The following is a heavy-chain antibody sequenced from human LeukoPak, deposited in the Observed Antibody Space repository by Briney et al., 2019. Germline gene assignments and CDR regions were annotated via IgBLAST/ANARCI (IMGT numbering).Heavy chain of an antibody. V-gene: IGHV4-34*01. J-gene: IGHJ5*02. CDR3: AREGATAGEAVAGTFDP. CDR2: INHSGST. D-gene: IGHD6-19*01. CDR1: GGSFSGYY. Sequence: SETLSLTCAVCGGSFSGYYWSWIRQPPGKGLEWIGEINHSGSTNYNPSLKSRVTISVDTSKNQFSLKLSSVTAADTAVYYCAREGATAGEAVAGTFDPWGQGTLVTVSS.